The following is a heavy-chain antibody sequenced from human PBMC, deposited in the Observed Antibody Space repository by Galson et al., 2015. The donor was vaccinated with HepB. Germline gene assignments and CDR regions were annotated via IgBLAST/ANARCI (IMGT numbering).Heavy chain of an antibody. D-gene: IGHD3-10*02. CDR3: AKDMYGGAIVEQFDQ. Sequence: SLRLSCAGSGFTFSSYAMNWVRQAPGKGLEWVPSISTNGATTNYADSVKGRFTISRDNSKSTLYLEMNSLRDDDTAVYYCAKDMYGGAIVEQFDQWGQGTLVTVSA. J-gene: IGHJ4*02. V-gene: IGHV3-23*01. CDR1: GFTFSSYA. CDR2: ISTNGATT.